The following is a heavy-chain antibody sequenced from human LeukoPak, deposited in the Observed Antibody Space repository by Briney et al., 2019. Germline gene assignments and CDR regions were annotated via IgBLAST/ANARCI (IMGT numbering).Heavy chain of an antibody. D-gene: IGHD6-13*01. J-gene: IGHJ4*02. Sequence: SETLSLTCTVSGGSISSGIYYWSWIRQPAGKGLEWIGRIYTTGSTNYNPSPKSRVTISVDTSKNQFSLKLSSVTAADTAVYYCARGYSSSWYYFDYWGQGTLVTVSS. CDR1: GGSISSGIYY. CDR2: IYTTGST. V-gene: IGHV4-61*02. CDR3: ARGYSSSWYYFDY.